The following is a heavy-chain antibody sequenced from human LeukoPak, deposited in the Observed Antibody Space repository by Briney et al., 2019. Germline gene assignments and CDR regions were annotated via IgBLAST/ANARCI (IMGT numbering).Heavy chain of an antibody. CDR1: GYRFTSYW. CDR2: IYPGDSDT. D-gene: IGHD5-18*01. Sequence: GESLKISCKGSGYRFTSYWIGWVRQKPGKGLEWMGIIYPGDSDTRYSPSFQGQVTISADKSISTAYLQWSSLKASDTAMYYCVSRWIQDGFDIWGQGTMVTVS. CDR3: VSRWIQDGFDI. V-gene: IGHV5-51*01. J-gene: IGHJ3*02.